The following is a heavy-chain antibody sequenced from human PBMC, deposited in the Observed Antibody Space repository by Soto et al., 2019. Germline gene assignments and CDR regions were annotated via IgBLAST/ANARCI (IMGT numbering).Heavy chain of an antibody. CDR1: GDTFTSYA. J-gene: IGHJ5*02. CDR3: ARDPGYDFWSGYYLRSWFDP. CDR2: INAGNGNT. V-gene: IGHV1-3*01. D-gene: IGHD3-3*01. Sequence: GASVKVSCKASGDTFTSYAMHWVRQAPGQRLEWMGWINAGNGNTKYSQKFQGRVTITRDTSASTAYMELSSLRSEDTAVYYCARDPGYDFWSGYYLRSWFDPWGQGTLVTVSS.